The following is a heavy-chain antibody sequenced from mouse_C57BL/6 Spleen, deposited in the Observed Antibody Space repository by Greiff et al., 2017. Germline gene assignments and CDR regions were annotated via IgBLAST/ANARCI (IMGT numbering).Heavy chain of an antibody. CDR3: ARRSDGYSSSFDY. CDR1: GYAFSSYW. J-gene: IGHJ2*01. V-gene: IGHV1-80*01. Sequence: QVQLQQSGAELVKPGASVKISCKASGYAFSSYWMNWVKQRPGKGLEWIGQIYPGDGDTNYNGKFKGKATLTADKSSSTAYMQLSSLTSEDSAVYFCARRSDGYSSSFDYWGQGTTLTVSS. CDR2: IYPGDGDT. D-gene: IGHD2-3*01.